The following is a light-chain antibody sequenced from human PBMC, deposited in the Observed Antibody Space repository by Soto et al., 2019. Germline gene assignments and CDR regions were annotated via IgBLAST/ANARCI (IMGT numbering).Light chain of an antibody. CDR1: QGLSSD. J-gene: IGKJ5*01. Sequence: DIPLTQSPSFLSASVGDRVTITCRASQGLSSDLAWYQQKPGKAPKLLIYAASTLQSGVPSRFSGSGSGTEFTLTISSLQPEDFATYYCQQLNSYPLTFGQGTRLEMK. CDR3: QQLNSYPLT. V-gene: IGKV1-9*01. CDR2: AAS.